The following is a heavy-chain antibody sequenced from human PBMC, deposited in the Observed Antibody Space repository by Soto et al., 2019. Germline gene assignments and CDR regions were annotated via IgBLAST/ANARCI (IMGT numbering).Heavy chain of an antibody. CDR3: AKDQEQWLVQPDAFDI. Sequence: GGSLRLSCAASGFTFSSYAMSWVRQAPGKGLEWVSAISGSGGSTYYADSVKGRFTISRDNSKNTLYLQMNSLRAEDTAVYYCAKDQEQWLVQPDAFDIWGQGTMVTVSS. CDR2: ISGSGGST. D-gene: IGHD6-19*01. V-gene: IGHV3-23*01. J-gene: IGHJ3*02. CDR1: GFTFSSYA.